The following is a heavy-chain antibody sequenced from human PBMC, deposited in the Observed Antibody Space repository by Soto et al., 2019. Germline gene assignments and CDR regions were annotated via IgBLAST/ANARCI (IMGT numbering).Heavy chain of an antibody. J-gene: IGHJ4*02. Sequence: QVQLQESGPGLVMPSETLSLTCTVSGDSISGSPYYWGWIRQPPGKRLEGIGSIFYDGYTAYTPSLKSRVAISVDTSKNQFSLKLTSVAAADTATYFCARLQTAVPHYWGQGILVTVSS. D-gene: IGHD6-13*01. CDR3: ARLQTAVPHY. V-gene: IGHV4-39*01. CDR2: IFYDGYT. CDR1: GDSISGSPYY.